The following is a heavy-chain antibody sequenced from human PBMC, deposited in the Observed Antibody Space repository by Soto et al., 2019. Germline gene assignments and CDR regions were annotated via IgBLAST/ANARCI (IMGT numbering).Heavy chain of an antibody. CDR2: ISAYNGNT. V-gene: IGHV1-18*04. Sequence: ASVKVSCKASGYTFTSYGISWVRQAPRQGLEWMGWISAYNGNTNYAQKLQGRVTMTTDTSTSTAYMELRSLRSDDTAVYYCAREWDCSSTSCYGSGYGMDVWGQGTTVTVSS. CDR1: GYTFTSYG. CDR3: AREWDCSSTSCYGSGYGMDV. D-gene: IGHD2-2*01. J-gene: IGHJ6*02.